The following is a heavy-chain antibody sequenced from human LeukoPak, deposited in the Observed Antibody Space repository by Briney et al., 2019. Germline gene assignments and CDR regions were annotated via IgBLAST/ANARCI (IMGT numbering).Heavy chain of an antibody. J-gene: IGHJ4*02. CDR2: INPNSGGT. CDR1: GYTFTGYY. V-gene: IGHV1-2*02. D-gene: IGHD6-19*01. Sequence: ASVKVSCKASGYTFTGYYMHWVRQAPGQGLEWMGWINPNSGGTNYAQKFQGRVTMTRVTSISTAYMELSRLRSDDTAVYYCARDKSQQWLTSLILDYWGQGTLVTVSS. CDR3: ARDKSQQWLTSLILDY.